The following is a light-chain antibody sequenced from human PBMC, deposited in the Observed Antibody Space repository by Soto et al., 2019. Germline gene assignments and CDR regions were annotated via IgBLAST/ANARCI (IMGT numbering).Light chain of an antibody. J-gene: IGLJ1*01. V-gene: IGLV2-14*01. CDR1: SGDIGRYNR. CDR2: EVT. CDR3: SSYTNINKRACV. Sequence: QSALTQPASVSGSPGQSITISCTGTSGDIGRYNRVSWYQQHPGKAPKLIIYEVTDRPSGVSNRFSGSKSGNTASLTISGLQAEDEAEYYCSSYTNINKRACVFGTGTKLTVL.